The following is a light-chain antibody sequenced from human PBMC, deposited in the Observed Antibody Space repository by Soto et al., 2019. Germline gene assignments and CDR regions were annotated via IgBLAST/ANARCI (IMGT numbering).Light chain of an antibody. J-gene: IGKJ4*01. CDR1: QGIRHD. CDR2: SAS. Sequence: DIQMTQSPSSLSASVGDRVTITCRASQGIRHDLGWFQQKPGKAPKRLIYSASSLQSGVPSRFSGSGSGTEFTLTITNLQPEDFATYFCQQAHTFVTFGGGTRVEMK. V-gene: IGKV1-17*02. CDR3: QQAHTFVT.